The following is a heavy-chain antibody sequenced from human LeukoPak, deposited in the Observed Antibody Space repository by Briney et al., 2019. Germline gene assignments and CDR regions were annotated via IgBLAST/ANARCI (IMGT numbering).Heavy chain of an antibody. J-gene: IGHJ5*02. D-gene: IGHD6-19*01. CDR2: ISAYNGNT. Sequence: ASVKVSFKASGYTFTSYGISWVRQAPGQGLEWMGWISAYNGNTNYAQKLQGRVTMTTDTSTSTAYMELRSLRSDDTAVYYCARLDYSSGWYWFDPWGQGTLVTVSS. CDR3: ARLDYSSGWYWFDP. V-gene: IGHV1-18*01. CDR1: GYTFTSYG.